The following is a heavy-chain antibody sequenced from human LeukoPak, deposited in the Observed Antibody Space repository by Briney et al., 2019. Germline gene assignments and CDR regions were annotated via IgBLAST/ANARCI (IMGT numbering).Heavy chain of an antibody. CDR1: GYTFTGHY. J-gene: IGHJ4*02. CDR3: GRKSASRKTSEFDY. Sequence: ASVKVSCKASGYTFTGHYIHWVRQAPGQGLEWMGWINPNSGSTNYAQKFQGRVTMTRDTSISTAYMELSRLTFDDTAVYYCGRKSASRKTSEFDYWGQGTLVTVSS. V-gene: IGHV1-2*02. D-gene: IGHD2-2*01. CDR2: INPNSGST.